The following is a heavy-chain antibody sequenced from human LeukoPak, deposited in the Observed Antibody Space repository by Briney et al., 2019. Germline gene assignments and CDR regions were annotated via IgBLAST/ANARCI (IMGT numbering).Heavy chain of an antibody. J-gene: IGHJ4*02. D-gene: IGHD5-12*01. CDR2: INHSGST. CDR3: ARHVHSGYEIDY. V-gene: IGHV4-34*01. Sequence: SETLSLTCAVYGGSFSGYYWSWIRQPPGKGLEWIGEINHSGSTNYNPSLKSRVTISVDTSKNQFSLKLSSVTAADTAVYYCARHVHSGYEIDYWGQGTLVTVSS. CDR1: GGSFSGYY.